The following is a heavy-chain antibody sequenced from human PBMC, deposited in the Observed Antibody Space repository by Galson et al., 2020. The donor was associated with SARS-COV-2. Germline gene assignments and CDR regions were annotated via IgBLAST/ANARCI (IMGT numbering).Heavy chain of an antibody. CDR2: IYYSGST. CDR1: GGSINNSNYF. D-gene: IGHD6-13*01. V-gene: IGHV4-39*01. J-gene: IGHJ4*02. CDR3: ARLNRMKHTAAGGTVLDY. Sequence: SETLSLTCSVSGGSINNSNYFWVWIRQPPGKGLEWIGNIYYSGSTYYNPSLKSRVTISVDTSKSQFSLKLSSVTAADTAVYYCARLNRMKHTAAGGTVLDYWGQGTLVTVSS.